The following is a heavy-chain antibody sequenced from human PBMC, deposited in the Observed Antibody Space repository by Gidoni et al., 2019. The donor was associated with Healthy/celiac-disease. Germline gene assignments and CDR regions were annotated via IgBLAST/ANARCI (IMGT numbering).Heavy chain of an antibody. CDR1: GGSISSSSYY. CDR3: ARLYSGYDYFDY. V-gene: IGHV4-39*01. D-gene: IGHD5-12*01. Sequence: QLQLQESGPGLVKPSETLSLTCTVPGGSISSSSYYWGWIRQPPGKGLEWIGCIYYSGSTYYNPSLKSRVTISVDTSKNQFSLKLSSVTAADTAVYYCARLYSGYDYFDYWGQGTLVTVSS. CDR2: IYYSGST. J-gene: IGHJ4*02.